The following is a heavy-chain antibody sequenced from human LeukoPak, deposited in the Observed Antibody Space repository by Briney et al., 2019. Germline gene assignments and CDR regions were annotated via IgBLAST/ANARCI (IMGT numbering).Heavy chain of an antibody. Sequence: PGRSLRLSCAASGFTFDDYAMHWVRQAPGKGLEWVSGISWNSGSIGYADSVKGRFTISRDNSKNALYLQMNSLRAEDTAVYYCASVYGSGSYFPWGQGTLVSVS. J-gene: IGHJ5*02. V-gene: IGHV3-9*01. D-gene: IGHD3-10*01. CDR2: ISWNSGSI. CDR3: ASVYGSGSYFP. CDR1: GFTFDDYA.